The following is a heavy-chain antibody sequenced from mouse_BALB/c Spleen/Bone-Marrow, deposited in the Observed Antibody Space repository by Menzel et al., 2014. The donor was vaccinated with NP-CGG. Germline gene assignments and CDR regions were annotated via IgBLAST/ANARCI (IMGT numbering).Heavy chain of an antibody. V-gene: IGHV5-17*02. J-gene: IGHJ2*01. CDR1: GFAFSSFG. D-gene: IGHD4-1*01. CDR3: TRGGNWDDFDY. Sequence: VQLKEPGGGLVPPGGSRKLSCAASGFAFSSFGMHWVRQAPGKGLEWVAYISSGSTTIFYADTMKGRFTISRDNPKNHRFLQMTSLRSEDTAMYYCTRGGNWDDFDYWGQGTTLTVSS. CDR2: ISSGSTTI.